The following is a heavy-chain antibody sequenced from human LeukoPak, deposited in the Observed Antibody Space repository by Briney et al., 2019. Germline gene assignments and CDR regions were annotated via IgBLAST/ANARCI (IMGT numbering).Heavy chain of an antibody. CDR1: GGSISSSSYY. Sequence: PSETLSLTCTVSGGSISSSSYYWGWIRQPPGKGLEWIGSMYYTGSIYYNPSLKSRVTISVDTSKNQFSLKLSSVTAADTAVYYCARSTVATNRYFDYWGQGTLVTVSS. CDR3: ARSTVATNRYFDY. CDR2: MYYTGSI. D-gene: IGHD5-12*01. J-gene: IGHJ4*02. V-gene: IGHV4-39*01.